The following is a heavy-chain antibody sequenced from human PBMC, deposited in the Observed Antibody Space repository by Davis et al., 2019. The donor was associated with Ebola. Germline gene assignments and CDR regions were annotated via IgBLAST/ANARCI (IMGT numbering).Heavy chain of an antibody. CDR1: GFTFSSYA. V-gene: IGHV3-30-3*01. CDR3: AREGDVVVVAATGYFDY. D-gene: IGHD2-15*01. Sequence: PGGSLRLSCAASGFTFSSYAMHWVRQAPGKGLEWVAVISYDGSNKYYADSVKGRFTISRDNSKNTLYLQMNSLRAEDTAVYYCAREGDVVVVAATGYFDYWGQGTLVTVSS. J-gene: IGHJ4*02. CDR2: ISYDGSNK.